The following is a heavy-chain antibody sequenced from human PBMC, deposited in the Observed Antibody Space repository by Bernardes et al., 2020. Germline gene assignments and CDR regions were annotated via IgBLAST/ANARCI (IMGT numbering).Heavy chain of an antibody. CDR1: GYTFTSYG. J-gene: IGHJ1*01. CDR2: ISAYNGNT. D-gene: IGHD6-19*01. V-gene: IGHV1-18*01. CDR3: ARDGLDSSGWYGVYFQH. Sequence: ASVKVSCMASGYTFTSYGISWVRQAPGQGLEWMGWISAYNGNTNYAQKLQGRVTMTTDTSTSTAYMELRSLRSDDTAVYYCARDGLDSSGWYGVYFQHWGQGTLVTVSS.